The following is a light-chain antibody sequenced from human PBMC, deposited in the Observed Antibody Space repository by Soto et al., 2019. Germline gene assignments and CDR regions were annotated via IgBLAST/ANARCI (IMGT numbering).Light chain of an antibody. Sequence: DIEMTQSPSTLPASVGGTVTITCRAGQTIGSWLAWYQQKLGRAPKLLIYDASTLESGVPSRFSGSGSGTEFTLTITSLQPDDFATYYCQQYSSFSTFGEGTKV. J-gene: IGKJ1*01. CDR2: DAS. CDR1: QTIGSW. CDR3: QQYSSFST. V-gene: IGKV1-5*01.